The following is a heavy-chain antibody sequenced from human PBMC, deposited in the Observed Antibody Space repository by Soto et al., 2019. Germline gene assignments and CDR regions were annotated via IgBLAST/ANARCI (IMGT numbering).Heavy chain of an antibody. Sequence: SVKVSCKASGGTFSSYAISWVRQAPGQGLEWMGGIIPIFGTANYAQKFQGRVTVTADESTSTAYMELSSLRSEDTAVYYCARVAAAAPWDFDYWGQGTLVTVSS. J-gene: IGHJ4*02. CDR2: IIPIFGTA. CDR1: GGTFSSYA. CDR3: ARVAAAAPWDFDY. V-gene: IGHV1-69*13. D-gene: IGHD6-13*01.